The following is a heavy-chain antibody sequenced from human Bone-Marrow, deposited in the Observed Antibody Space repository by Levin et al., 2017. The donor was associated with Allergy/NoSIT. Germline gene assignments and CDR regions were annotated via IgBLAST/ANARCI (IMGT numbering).Heavy chain of an antibody. J-gene: IGHJ6*02. CDR3: ARQEVAVAGPYYYGMDV. Sequence: GASVKVSCKASGYTFTGYYMHWVRQAPGQGLEWMGRINPNSGGTNYAQKFQGRVTMTRDTSISTAYMELSRLRSDDTAVYYCARQEVAVAGPYYYGMDVWGQGTTVTVSS. V-gene: IGHV1-2*06. D-gene: IGHD6-19*01. CDR2: INPNSGGT. CDR1: GYTFTGYY.